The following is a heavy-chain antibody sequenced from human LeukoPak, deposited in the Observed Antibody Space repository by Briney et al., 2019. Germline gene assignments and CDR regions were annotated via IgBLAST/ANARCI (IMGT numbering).Heavy chain of an antibody. Sequence: PSETLSLTCTVSGGSISTYYWSWIRQPPGKGLEWIGYIYYSGTTNYNPSLKSRVTISVDTSKNQFSLKLTSVTAADTAVYYCARGYNSTWFKTWDFWGQGTLVTVSS. CDR2: IYYSGTT. CDR1: GGSISTYY. CDR3: ARGYNSTWFKTWDF. V-gene: IGHV4-59*08. J-gene: IGHJ4*02. D-gene: IGHD6-13*01.